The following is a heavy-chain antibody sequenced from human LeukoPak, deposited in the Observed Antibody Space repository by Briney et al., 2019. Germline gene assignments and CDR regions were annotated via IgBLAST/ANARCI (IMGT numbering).Heavy chain of an antibody. D-gene: IGHD6-6*01. CDR1: GDSISSYY. CDR2: IYTSGGT. J-gene: IGHJ4*02. CDR3: ARLTRLSTSPDRYYLDY. Sequence: SETLSLTCTVSGDSISSYYWSWIRQPPGEGLEWIGYIYTSGGTNYIPSLKGRVTISIDTSKNQFSLKLSSVTAADSAVYYCARLTRLSTSPDRYYLDYWGQGTLVTVSS. V-gene: IGHV4-4*09.